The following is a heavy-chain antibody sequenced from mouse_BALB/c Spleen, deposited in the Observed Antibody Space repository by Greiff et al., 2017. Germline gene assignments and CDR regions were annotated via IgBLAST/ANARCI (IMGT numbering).Heavy chain of an antibody. V-gene: IGHV14-3*02. CDR1: GFNIKDTY. CDR2: IDPANGNT. CDR3: ARSLGRAY. D-gene: IGHD4-1*01. J-gene: IGHJ3*01. Sequence: VQLQQSGAELVKPGASVKLSCTASGFNIKDTYMHWVKQRPEQGLEWIGRIDPANGNTKYDPKFQGKATITADTSSNTAYLQLSSLTSEDAAVYYCARSLGRAYWGQGTLVTVSA.